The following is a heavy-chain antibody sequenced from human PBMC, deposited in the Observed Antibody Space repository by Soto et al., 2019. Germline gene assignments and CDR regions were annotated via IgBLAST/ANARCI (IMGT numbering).Heavy chain of an antibody. V-gene: IGHV4-39*07. CDR1: GGSISSGGYY. D-gene: IGHD2-8*02. Sequence: SSETLSLTCAVSGGSISSGGYYWTWIRQPPGTGLEWIGEINHSGSTNYNPSLKSRVNISVDTSKNQFSLKLTSVTAADTAVYYCARVKITGLFDYWGQGTLVTVSS. CDR2: INHSGST. J-gene: IGHJ4*02. CDR3: ARVKITGLFDY.